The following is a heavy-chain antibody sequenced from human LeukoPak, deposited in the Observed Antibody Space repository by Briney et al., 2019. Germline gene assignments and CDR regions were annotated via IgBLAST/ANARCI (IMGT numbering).Heavy chain of an antibody. Sequence: ASVKVSCKASGYPFSGYYIHWVRQGPGQGLEWLGWINPESGATKYAQRFEGRVTLTRDTSVTTVHMELSGLRYDDSAVYYCARENLNYYGSGSYLYRGQGSQVTVSS. V-gene: IGHV1-2*02. CDR2: INPESGAT. J-gene: IGHJ4*02. CDR3: ARENLNYYGSGSYLY. CDR1: GYPFSGYY. D-gene: IGHD3-10*01.